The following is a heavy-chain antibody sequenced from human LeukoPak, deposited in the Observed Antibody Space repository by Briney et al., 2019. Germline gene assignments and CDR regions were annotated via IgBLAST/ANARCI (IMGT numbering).Heavy chain of an antibody. CDR3: ARGQYERNP. D-gene: IGHD2/OR15-2a*01. CDR2: INHSGRT. Sequence: SETLSLTCAVYGGSFSGYYWSWVRQPPGRGLEWIGEINHSGRTYYNPSLKSRVTMSVDTSKNQFSLKLSSVTAADTAVYYCARGQYERNPWGQGTLVTVSS. CDR1: GGSFSGYY. V-gene: IGHV4-34*01. J-gene: IGHJ5*02.